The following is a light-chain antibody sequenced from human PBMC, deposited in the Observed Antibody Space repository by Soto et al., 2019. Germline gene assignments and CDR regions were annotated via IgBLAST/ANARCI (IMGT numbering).Light chain of an antibody. V-gene: IGLV2-14*01. Sequence: QSVLTQPASVSGSPGQSITISCTGTSSDVGGYNYVSWYQQHPGKAPTLMIYDVSNRPSGVSNRFSGSKSGNTASLTISGLQAEDEADYYCRSYTSSSTRVFGTGTKVTVL. CDR3: RSYTSSSTRV. CDR2: DVS. CDR1: SSDVGGYNY. J-gene: IGLJ1*01.